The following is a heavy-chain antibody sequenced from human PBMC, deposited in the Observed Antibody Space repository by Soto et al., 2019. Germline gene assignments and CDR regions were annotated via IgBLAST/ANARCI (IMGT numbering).Heavy chain of an antibody. Sequence: LSLGFTVCGGSISSSSYYWGWIRQPPGKGLEWIGSIYYSGSTYYNPSLKSRVTISVDTSKNQFSLKLSSVTAADTAVYYCATNYDYYYYYGMGVCGQRTTVTLSS. V-gene: IGHV4-39*01. J-gene: IGHJ6*02. CDR2: IYYSGST. CDR1: GGSISSSSYY. CDR3: ATNYDYYYYYGMGV. D-gene: IGHD4-4*01.